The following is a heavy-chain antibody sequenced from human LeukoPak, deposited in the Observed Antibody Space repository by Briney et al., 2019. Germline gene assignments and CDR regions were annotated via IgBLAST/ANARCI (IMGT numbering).Heavy chain of an antibody. Sequence: SETLSLTCTVSGGSISSYYWSWIRQPPGKGLEWIGYIYYSGSTNYNPSLKSRVTISVDTSKNQFSLKLSSVTAEDTAVYYCARAYCSGGSCYSDYFDYWGQGTLVTVSS. J-gene: IGHJ4*02. CDR1: GGSISSYY. V-gene: IGHV4-59*01. CDR2: IYYSGST. D-gene: IGHD2-15*01. CDR3: ARAYCSGGSCYSDYFDY.